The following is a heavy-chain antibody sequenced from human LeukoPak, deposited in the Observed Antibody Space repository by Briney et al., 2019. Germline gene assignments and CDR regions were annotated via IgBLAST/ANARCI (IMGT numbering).Heavy chain of an antibody. Sequence: PSETLSLTCAVYGGSITGYYWSWIRQTPGRGLEWVGEIHYSGATSYNPSLKSRATISTDTSKNQFSLKLSSVTAADTAVYYCARVPVLAATAYYYYYMDVWGKGTTVTVSS. V-gene: IGHV4-34*01. D-gene: IGHD2-15*01. CDR1: GGSITGYY. J-gene: IGHJ6*03. CDR3: ARVPVLAATAYYYYYMDV. CDR2: IHYSGAT.